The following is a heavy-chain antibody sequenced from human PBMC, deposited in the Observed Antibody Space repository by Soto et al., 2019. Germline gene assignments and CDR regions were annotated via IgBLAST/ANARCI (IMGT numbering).Heavy chain of an antibody. CDR1: GFTFITYT. Sequence: EVQLVESGGGLVQPGGPLGPSCAAPGFTFITYTINWVGQAPGKGLEGVSYISGSGSTIYYADSVKGRFTISRDNAKNSLYLQMNSLRDEDTAVYYCARDAGYSYGPFDYWGQGTLVTVSS. V-gene: IGHV3-48*02. CDR2: ISGSGSTI. D-gene: IGHD5-18*01. J-gene: IGHJ4*02. CDR3: ARDAGYSYGPFDY.